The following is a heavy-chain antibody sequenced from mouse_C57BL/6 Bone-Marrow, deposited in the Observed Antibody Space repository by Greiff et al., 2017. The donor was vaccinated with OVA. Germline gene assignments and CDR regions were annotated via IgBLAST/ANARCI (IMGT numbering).Heavy chain of an antibody. CDR1: GFTFSDFY. Sequence: EVNLVESGGGLVQSGRSLRLSCATSGFTFSDFYMEWVRQAPGKGLEWIAASRNKANDYTTEYSASVKGRFIVSRDTSQSILYLQMNALRAEDTAIYYCARNYLYYAMDYWGQGTSVTVSS. CDR3: ARNYLYYAMDY. CDR2: SRNKANDYTT. D-gene: IGHD5-1*01. V-gene: IGHV7-1*01. J-gene: IGHJ4*01.